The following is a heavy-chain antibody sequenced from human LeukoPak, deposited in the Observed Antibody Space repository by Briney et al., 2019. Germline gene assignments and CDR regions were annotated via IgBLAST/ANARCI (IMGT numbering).Heavy chain of an antibody. CDR3: ASRGYYDSSGYYPFDY. CDR2: IYPGDSDT. CDR1: GYSFTSYW. D-gene: IGHD3-22*01. V-gene: IGHV5-51*01. J-gene: IGHJ4*02. Sequence: GESLKISCTGSGYSFTSYWIGWVRQMPGKGLEWMGIIYPGDSDTRYSPSFQGQVTISADKSISTAYLQWSSLRASDTAMYYCASRGYYDSSGYYPFDYWGQGTLVTVSS.